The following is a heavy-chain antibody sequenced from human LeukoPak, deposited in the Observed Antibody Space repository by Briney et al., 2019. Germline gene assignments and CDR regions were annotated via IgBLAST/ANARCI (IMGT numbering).Heavy chain of an antibody. CDR3: AKGLRFLEWLPLGENAFDI. CDR1: GFTFSNAW. J-gene: IGHJ3*02. V-gene: IGHV3-15*01. CDR2: IKSKTDGGTT. D-gene: IGHD3-3*01. Sequence: RSGGSLRLSCAASGFTFSNAWMSWVRQAPGKGLEWVGRIKSKTDGGTTDYAAPVKGRFTISRDDSKNTLYLQMNSLKTEDTAVYYCAKGLRFLEWLPLGENAFDIWGQGTMVTVSS.